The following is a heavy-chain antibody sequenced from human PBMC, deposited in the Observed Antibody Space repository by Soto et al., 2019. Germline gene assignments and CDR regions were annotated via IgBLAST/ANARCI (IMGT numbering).Heavy chain of an antibody. J-gene: IGHJ4*02. D-gene: IGHD4-17*01. CDR2: VYYRGRS. CDR1: GGSVTNSSYY. Sequence: PSETLSLTCTVSGGSVTNSSYYWGWIRQSPGKGLEWIGGVYYRGRSYSKSSVKSRVTISVDTSKNRFSLSLNSVTASDTAVYFCVSQRTTVPTQAYFDYWGPGAMVTVYS. V-gene: IGHV4-39*01. CDR3: VSQRTTVPTQAYFDY.